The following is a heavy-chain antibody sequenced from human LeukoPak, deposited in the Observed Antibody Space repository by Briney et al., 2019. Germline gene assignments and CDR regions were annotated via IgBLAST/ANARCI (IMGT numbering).Heavy chain of an antibody. Sequence: GGSLRLSCAASGFTFSSYSMNWVRQAPGKGLEWVSSISSSSSYIYYADSVKGRFTISRDNAKNSLYLQMNSLRAEDTAVYYCARDHPIPGLAYCGGDCYGNFDYWGQGTLVTVSS. J-gene: IGHJ4*02. V-gene: IGHV3-21*01. CDR3: ARDHPIPGLAYCGGDCYGNFDY. CDR2: ISSSSSYI. CDR1: GFTFSSYS. D-gene: IGHD2-21*02.